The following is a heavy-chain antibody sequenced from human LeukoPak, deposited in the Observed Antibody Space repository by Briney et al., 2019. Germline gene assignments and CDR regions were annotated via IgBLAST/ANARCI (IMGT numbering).Heavy chain of an antibody. V-gene: IGHV3-30*02. Sequence: GGSLRLSCAASGFTFSDYGMHWVRQAPGKGLEWVSFIQYDGNNKYYADSVKGRFTISRDNSKNTLYLQMSSLRPDDAAVYYCATYRIYSYYMDVWGKGTTVTISS. CDR1: GFTFSDYG. CDR3: ATYRIYSYYMDV. CDR2: IQYDGNNK. D-gene: IGHD1-26*01. J-gene: IGHJ6*03.